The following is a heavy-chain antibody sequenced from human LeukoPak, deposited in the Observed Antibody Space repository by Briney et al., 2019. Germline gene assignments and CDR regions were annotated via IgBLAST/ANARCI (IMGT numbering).Heavy chain of an antibody. J-gene: IGHJ4*02. V-gene: IGHV1-2*02. CDR3: ASPAGSNYDVLTGPGYCDY. CDR2: INPNSGAT. D-gene: IGHD3-9*01. Sequence: ASVKVSCKASGYIFTDYYMHWVRQAPGQGLEWLGWINPNSGATNYAQKFQGRVTMTRDTSITTVYMELRSPISDDTAVYYCASPAGSNYDVLTGPGYCDYWGQGTLVTVSS. CDR1: GYIFTDYY.